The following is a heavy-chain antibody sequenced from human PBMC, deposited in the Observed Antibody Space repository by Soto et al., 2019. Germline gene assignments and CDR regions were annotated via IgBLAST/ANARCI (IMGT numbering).Heavy chain of an antibody. CDR2: ISGSGDRT. J-gene: IGHJ6*02. Sequence: EEQLLESGGGLVQPGGSLRLSCAASGFSFSTYAISWVRQAPGKGLEWVSTISGSGDRTYQADSVKGRFTISRDNSKNTTYLQMHSLRVEDTAVYYCAKTQPTPHDHFSHGLDVWGQGTTVAVSS. CDR1: GFSFSTYA. V-gene: IGHV3-23*01. CDR3: AKTQPTPHDHFSHGLDV.